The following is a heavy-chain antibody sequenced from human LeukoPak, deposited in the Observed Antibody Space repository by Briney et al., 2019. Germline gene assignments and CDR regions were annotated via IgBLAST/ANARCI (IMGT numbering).Heavy chain of an antibody. V-gene: IGHV4-34*01. CDR1: GGSFSGYY. CDR2: INHSGST. J-gene: IGHJ6*02. D-gene: IGHD2-2*01. Sequence: SETLSLTCAVYGGSFSGYYWSWIRQPPGKGLEWIGEINHSGSTNYNPSLKSRVTISVDTSKNQFSLKLSSVTAADTAVYYCARTSGGLYYYYYGMDVWGQGTTVTVSS. CDR3: ARTSGGLYYYYYGMDV.